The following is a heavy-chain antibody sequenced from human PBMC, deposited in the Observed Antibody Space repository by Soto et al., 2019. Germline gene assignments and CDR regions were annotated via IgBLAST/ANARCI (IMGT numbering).Heavy chain of an antibody. CDR3: AREYSSGWYEAYWLDP. CDR2: ISSSGSTI. CDR1: GFTFSDYY. J-gene: IGHJ5*02. D-gene: IGHD6-19*01. V-gene: IGHV3-11*01. Sequence: PGGSLRLSCAASGFTFSDYYMSWIRQAPGKGLEWVSYISSSGSTIYYADSVKGRFTISRDNAKNSLYLQMNSLRAEDTAVYYCAREYSSGWYEAYWLDPCGQGTLVTVSS.